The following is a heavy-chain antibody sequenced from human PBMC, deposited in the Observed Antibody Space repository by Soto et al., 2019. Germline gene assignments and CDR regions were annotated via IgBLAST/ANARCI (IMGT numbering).Heavy chain of an antibody. D-gene: IGHD3-22*01. CDR1: GYTFTSYY. CDR3: ARDVQIVVYGMDV. J-gene: IGHJ6*02. Sequence: GASVKVSCKSSGYTFTSYYMHWVRQAPGQGLEWMGIINPSGGSTSYAQKFQGRVTMTRDTSTSTVYMELSSLRSEDTAVYYCARDVQIVVYGMDVWGQGTTVTVSS. V-gene: IGHV1-46*01. CDR2: INPSGGST.